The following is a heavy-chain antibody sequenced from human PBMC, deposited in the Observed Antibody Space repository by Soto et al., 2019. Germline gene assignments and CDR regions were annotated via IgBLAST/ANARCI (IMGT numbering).Heavy chain of an antibody. D-gene: IGHD3-9*01. V-gene: IGHV4-59*12. CDR2: IYYSGST. CDR1: GGSISSYY. J-gene: IGHJ6*02. Sequence: SETLSLTCTVSGGSISSYYWSWIRQPPGKGLEWIGYIYYSGSTNYNPSLKSRVTISVDTSKNQFSLKLSSVTAADTAVYYCARDRGANYDILTSPPDYYYYGMDVWGQGTTVTVSS. CDR3: ARDRGANYDILTSPPDYYYYGMDV.